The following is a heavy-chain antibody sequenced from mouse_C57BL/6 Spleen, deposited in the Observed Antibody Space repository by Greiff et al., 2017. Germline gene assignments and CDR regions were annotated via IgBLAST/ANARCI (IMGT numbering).Heavy chain of an antibody. V-gene: IGHV1-18*01. CDR3: ARGGISYALDY. Sequence: VQLQQSGPELVKPGASVKISCKASGYTFTNYNMDWVKQSPGKSLEWIGDINPNNGGTNYNQKFKGKATLTVDKSSSTAYMELRSLTSEDTAVYCCARGGISYALDYWGQGTSVTVSS. CDR1: GYTFTNYN. CDR2: INPNNGGT. J-gene: IGHJ4*01.